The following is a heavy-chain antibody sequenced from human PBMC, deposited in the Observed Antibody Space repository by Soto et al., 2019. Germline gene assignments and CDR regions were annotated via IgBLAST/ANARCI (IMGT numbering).Heavy chain of an antibody. CDR2: INPKSGGT. CDR3: ARGLVFGVAIPLFES. V-gene: IGHV1-2*02. J-gene: IGHJ5*01. Sequence: ASVKVSCKASGYRFIDYFMHWLRPSAGQGLEWMGWINPKSGGTKIAQKFQGRTTMTRDTSINTVLMELSSVSAADTAVYYCARGLVFGVAIPLFESWGQGTLVTVSS. D-gene: IGHD3-3*01. CDR1: GYRFIDYF.